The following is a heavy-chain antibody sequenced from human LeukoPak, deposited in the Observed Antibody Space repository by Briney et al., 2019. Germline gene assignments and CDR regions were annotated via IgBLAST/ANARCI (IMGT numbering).Heavy chain of an antibody. Sequence: PGGSLRLSCAASGFTFSNYWMHWVRQVPGKGLVWVSRIYRDGSSTDYADSVKGRFIISRDNVKNTLYLQMNSLRADDTAVYYCARDGDAYNFDFWGQGALVTVSS. J-gene: IGHJ4*02. D-gene: IGHD5-24*01. CDR3: ARDGDAYNFDF. V-gene: IGHV3-74*01. CDR2: IYRDGSST. CDR1: GFTFSNYW.